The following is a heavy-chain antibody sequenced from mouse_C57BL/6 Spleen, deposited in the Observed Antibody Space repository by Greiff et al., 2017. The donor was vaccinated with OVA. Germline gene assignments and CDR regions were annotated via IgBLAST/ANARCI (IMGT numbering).Heavy chain of an antibody. CDR3: ARYGSRYYFDY. Sequence: EVQVVESGGGLVKPGGSLKLSCAASGFTFSSYAMSWVRQTPEKRLEWVATISHGGSYTYYPDNVKGRFTISRDNAKNNLYLQMSHLKSEDTAMYYCARYGSRYYFDYWGQGTTLTVSS. CDR1: GFTFSSYA. D-gene: IGHD1-1*01. V-gene: IGHV5-4*01. J-gene: IGHJ2*01. CDR2: ISHGGSYT.